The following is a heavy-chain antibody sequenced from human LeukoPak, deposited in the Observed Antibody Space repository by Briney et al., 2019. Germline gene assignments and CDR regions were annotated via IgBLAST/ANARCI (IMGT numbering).Heavy chain of an antibody. V-gene: IGHV3-21*01. D-gene: IGHD4-17*01. CDR1: GFTFSSYS. J-gene: IGHJ6*02. Sequence: GGSLRLSCAASGFTFSSYSMKWVRQAPGKRLEWVSSISSSSSYIYYADSVKGRFTISRDNAKNSLYLQMNSLRAEDTAVYYCARVPDDYDYGDRTQGMDVWGQGTTVTVSS. CDR2: ISSSSSYI. CDR3: ARVPDDYDYGDRTQGMDV.